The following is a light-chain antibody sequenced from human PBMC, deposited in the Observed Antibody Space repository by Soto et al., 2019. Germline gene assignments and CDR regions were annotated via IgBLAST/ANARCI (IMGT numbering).Light chain of an antibody. J-gene: IGLJ1*01. CDR3: SSYTSSSALV. CDR1: SSDLGGYEY. Sequence: QSALTQPASVSGSPGQSITISCTGTSSDLGGYEYVSWYQQHPGKAPKLMIYEVSNRPSGVSNRFSGSKSGNTASLTISGLQAEDEADYYCSSYTSSSALVFGTGTKLTVL. CDR2: EVS. V-gene: IGLV2-14*01.